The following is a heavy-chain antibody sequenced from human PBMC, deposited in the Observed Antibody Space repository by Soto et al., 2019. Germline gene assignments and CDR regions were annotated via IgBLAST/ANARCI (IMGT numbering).Heavy chain of an antibody. CDR3: ARRGSGSYYDY. Sequence: EVQLLESGGGLVQPGGSLRLSCAASGFTFSSYAMRWVRQAPVKGLEWVSAISGSGGSTYYADSVKGRFTISRDNSKNTLYLQMNSRGAEDMAVYYCARRGSGSYYDYWGQGTLVTVSS. D-gene: IGHD1-26*01. CDR1: GFTFSSYA. V-gene: IGHV3-23*01. J-gene: IGHJ4*02. CDR2: ISGSGGST.